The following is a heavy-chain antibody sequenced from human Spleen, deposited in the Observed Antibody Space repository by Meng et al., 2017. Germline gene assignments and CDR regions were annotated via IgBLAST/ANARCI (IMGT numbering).Heavy chain of an antibody. D-gene: IGHD3-10*01. CDR2: IDHSGST. Sequence: SETLSLTCAVYGGSFSGYYWSWIRQTPGRGLEWIGEIDHSGSTTYNPSLKSRVTISVDTSKNQFSLKLSSVTAADTAVYYCARDYPHLSYYYGMDVWGQGTTVTVSS. CDR1: GGSFSGYY. V-gene: IGHV4-34*01. J-gene: IGHJ6*02. CDR3: ARDYPHLSYYYGMDV.